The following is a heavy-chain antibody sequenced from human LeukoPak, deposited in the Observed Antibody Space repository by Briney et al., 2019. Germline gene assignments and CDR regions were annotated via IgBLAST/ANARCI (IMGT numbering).Heavy chain of an antibody. D-gene: IGHD5-18*01. V-gene: IGHV4-59*01. J-gene: IGHJ2*01. CDR3: ARGRGYSYGTAGWYFDL. CDR2: IYYSGST. CDR1: GGSISSYY. Sequence: PSETLSLTCTVSGGSISSYYWSWIRQPPGKGLEWIGYIYYSGSTNYNPSLKSRVTISVDTSKNQFSLKLSSVTAADTAVYYCARGRGYSYGTAGWYFDLWGRGTLVTVSS.